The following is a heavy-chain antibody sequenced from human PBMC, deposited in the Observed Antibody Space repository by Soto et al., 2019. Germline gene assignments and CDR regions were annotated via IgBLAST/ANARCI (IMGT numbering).Heavy chain of an antibody. CDR3: ARIKYYFDY. J-gene: IGHJ4*02. Sequence: QITLKESGPTLVKPTQTLTVTCTCSGFSLSTSGVGVGWIRQPPGKALEWLALISWDDNKRYSPSLKTRLTITKDTSKNQVVLTMTNMDPVDTATYYCARIKYYFDYWGQGTLVTVSS. V-gene: IGHV2-5*02. CDR2: ISWDDNK. CDR1: GFSLSTSGVG.